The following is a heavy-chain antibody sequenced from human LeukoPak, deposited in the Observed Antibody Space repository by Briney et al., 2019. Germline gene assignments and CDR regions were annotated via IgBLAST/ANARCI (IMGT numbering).Heavy chain of an antibody. V-gene: IGHV3-30*18. Sequence: GGSLRLSCAASGFTFSSYGMHWVRQAPGKALQWVAVISYDGSNKYYADSVKGRFTISRDNSKNTLYLQMNSLRAEDTAVYYCAKDGSAAAVTNGMDVWGQGTTVTVSS. CDR2: ISYDGSNK. CDR1: GFTFSSYG. J-gene: IGHJ6*02. CDR3: AKDGSAAAVTNGMDV. D-gene: IGHD6-13*01.